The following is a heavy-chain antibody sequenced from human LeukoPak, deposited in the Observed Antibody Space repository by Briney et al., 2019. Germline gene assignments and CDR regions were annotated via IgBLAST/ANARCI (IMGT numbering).Heavy chain of an antibody. CDR2: IKSKTDGGTT. J-gene: IGHJ5*02. V-gene: IGHV3-15*01. Sequence: GGSLRLSCAASGFTFSNYWMSWVRQAPGKGLEWVGRIKSKTDGGTTDYAAPVKGRFTISRDDSKNTLYLQMNSLKTEDTAVYYCTTEVLRFLEWSLPWGQGTLVTVSS. CDR1: GFTFSNYW. CDR3: TTEVLRFLEWSLP. D-gene: IGHD3-3*01.